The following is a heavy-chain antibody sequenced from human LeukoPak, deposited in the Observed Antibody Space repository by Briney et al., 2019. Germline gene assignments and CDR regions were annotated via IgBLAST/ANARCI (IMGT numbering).Heavy chain of an antibody. CDR1: GFAFSDNY. D-gene: IGHD3-16*02. J-gene: IGHJ6*03. Sequence: PGGSLRLSCAASGFAFSDNYMSWIRQAPGKGLEWVSYISGSGETIYYADSVKGRFTISRDNAKNSLYLQMNSLTAEDTAVFYCAKDGVILAPGVYWYMDVWGRGTTVTVSS. V-gene: IGHV3-11*04. CDR3: AKDGVILAPGVYWYMDV. CDR2: ISGSGETI.